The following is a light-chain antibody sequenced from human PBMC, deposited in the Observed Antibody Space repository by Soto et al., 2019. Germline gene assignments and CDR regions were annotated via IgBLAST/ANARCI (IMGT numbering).Light chain of an antibody. CDR2: LAS. J-gene: IGKJ4*02. CDR3: QQLNGYPLT. CDR1: QDIRSY. Sequence: DIQLTQSPSFLSASVGDRVTIACRGSQDIRSYLAWYQQKPGKAPNLLISLASTLQSGVPSRFSGSGSGSEFTLTISSLQPEDFATYYCQQLNGYPLTFGGGTWVDIK. V-gene: IGKV1-9*01.